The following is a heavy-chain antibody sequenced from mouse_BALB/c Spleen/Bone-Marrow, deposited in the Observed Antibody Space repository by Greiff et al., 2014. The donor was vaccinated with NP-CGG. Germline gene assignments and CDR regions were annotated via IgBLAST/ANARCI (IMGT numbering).Heavy chain of an antibody. CDR3: TRGLRAWFAY. CDR2: INPSNGGT. J-gene: IGHJ3*01. CDR1: GYTFTSYY. V-gene: IGHV1S81*02. D-gene: IGHD3-1*01. Sequence: QVQLKESGAELVKPGASVKLSCKASGYTFTSYYMYWVKQRPGQGLEWIGGINPSNGGTNFNEKFKSKATLTVDKSSSTAYMQLSSPTSEDSAVYYCTRGLRAWFAYWGQGTLVTVSA.